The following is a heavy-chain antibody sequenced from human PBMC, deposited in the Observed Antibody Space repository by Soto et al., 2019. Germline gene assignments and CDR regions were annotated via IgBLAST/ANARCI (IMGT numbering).Heavy chain of an antibody. V-gene: IGHV3-7*01. J-gene: IGHJ6*02. D-gene: IGHD6-13*01. Sequence: EVQLVESGGGLVQPGGSLRLSCVDSGFTFSSYWMSWVRQAPVKGLEWVGNIKQDGSEENYADSVKGRFTISRDNAKNSMYLQMNSLRVEDTAVYYCARIAASGRGWDVWGQGTMVVVSS. CDR2: IKQDGSEE. CDR1: GFTFSSYW. CDR3: ARIAASGRGWDV.